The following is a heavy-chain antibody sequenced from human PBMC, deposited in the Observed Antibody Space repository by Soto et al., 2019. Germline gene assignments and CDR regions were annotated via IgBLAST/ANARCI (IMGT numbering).Heavy chain of an antibody. V-gene: IGHV3-30*18. CDR2: ISYDGSNK. CDR3: AKVSRPYFCSGGSCYSVDDAFDI. Sequence: GGSLRLSCAASGFTFSSYGMHWVRQAPGKGLEWVAVISYDGSNKYYADSVKGRFTISRDNSKNTLYLQMNSLRAEDTAVYYCAKVSRPYFCSGGSCYSVDDAFDIWGQGTMVTVSS. CDR1: GFTFSSYG. D-gene: IGHD2-15*01. J-gene: IGHJ3*02.